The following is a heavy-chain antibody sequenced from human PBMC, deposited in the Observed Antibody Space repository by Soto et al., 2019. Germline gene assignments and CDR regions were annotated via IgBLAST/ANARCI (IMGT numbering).Heavy chain of an antibody. CDR1: GGSISSGGYS. CDR3: ARDTATGVFDY. D-gene: IGHD1-1*01. Sequence: TLSLTCAVSGGSISSGGYSWSWIRQPPGKGLEWIGYIYHSGSTYYNPSLKSRVTISVDRSKNQFSLKLSSVTAADTAVYYCARDTATGVFDYWGQGTLVTVSS. J-gene: IGHJ4*02. V-gene: IGHV4-30-2*01. CDR2: IYHSGST.